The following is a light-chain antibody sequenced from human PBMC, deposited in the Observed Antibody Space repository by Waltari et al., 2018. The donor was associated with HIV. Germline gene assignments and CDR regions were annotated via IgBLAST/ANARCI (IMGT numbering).Light chain of an antibody. CDR1: SLRTYY. Sequence: SSELTQDPAVSVALGQPVRITCQGDSLRTYYASWYQQKPGQAPILVIYGKNNRPSGIPDRFSGSSSGNTASLTITGAQAEDEADYYCDSRDSSGNNLVFGGGTKLTVL. J-gene: IGLJ2*01. V-gene: IGLV3-19*01. CDR3: DSRDSSGNNLV. CDR2: GKN.